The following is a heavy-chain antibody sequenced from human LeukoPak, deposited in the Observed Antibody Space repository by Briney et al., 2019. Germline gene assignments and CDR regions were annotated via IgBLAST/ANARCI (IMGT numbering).Heavy chain of an antibody. D-gene: IGHD3-9*01. CDR1: GFTFSSYG. J-gene: IGHJ4*02. V-gene: IGHV3-30*02. Sequence: PGGSLRLSCAASGFTFSSYGMHWVRQAPGKGLEWVAFIRYDGSNKYYADSVKGRFTISRDNSKNTLYLQMNSLRAEDTAVYYCAKDYYDILTGYLNWGQGTLVTVSS. CDR3: AKDYYDILTGYLN. CDR2: IRYDGSNK.